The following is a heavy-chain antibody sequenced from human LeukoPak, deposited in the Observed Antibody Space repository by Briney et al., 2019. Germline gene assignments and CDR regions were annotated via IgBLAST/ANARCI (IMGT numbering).Heavy chain of an antibody. V-gene: IGHV3-33*06. J-gene: IGHJ4*02. D-gene: IGHD3/OR15-3a*01. CDR1: GFTFSSYG. CDR3: AKGDRGLTNYFDY. Sequence: GRSLRLSCAASGFTFSSYGMHWVRQAPGKGLEWVAVIWYDGSNKYYADSVKGRFTISRDNSKNTLYLQMNSLRAEDTAVYYCAKGDRGLTNYFDYWGQGTLVTVSS. CDR2: IWYDGSNK.